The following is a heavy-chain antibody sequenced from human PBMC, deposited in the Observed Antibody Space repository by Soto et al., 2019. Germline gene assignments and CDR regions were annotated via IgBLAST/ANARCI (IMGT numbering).Heavy chain of an antibody. V-gene: IGHV4-59*01. CDR2: IYYSGST. CDR3: ARGWFGELLNDGMDV. D-gene: IGHD3-10*01. J-gene: IGHJ6*02. CDR1: GGSISSYY. Sequence: PSETLSLTCTVSGGSISSYYWSWIRQPPGKGLEWIGYIYYSGSTNYNPSLKSRVTISVDTSKNQFSLKLSSVTAADTAVYYCARGWFGELLNDGMDVWGQGTTVTV.